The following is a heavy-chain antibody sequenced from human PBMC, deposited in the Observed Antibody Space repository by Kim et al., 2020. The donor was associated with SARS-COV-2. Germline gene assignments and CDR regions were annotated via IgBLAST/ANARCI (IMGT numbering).Heavy chain of an antibody. CDR2: IIGSGTTI. J-gene: IGHJ4*02. Sequence: GGSLRLSCAASGFTFSSYEMNWVRQAPGKGLEWVSYIIGSGTTIYYADSVRGRFTISRDNDKNSLSLQMNSLRAEDTAVYYCARGPNYSPFDYWGQGTLVTVSS. CDR3: ARGPNYSPFDY. V-gene: IGHV3-48*03. D-gene: IGHD4-4*01. CDR1: GFTFSSYE.